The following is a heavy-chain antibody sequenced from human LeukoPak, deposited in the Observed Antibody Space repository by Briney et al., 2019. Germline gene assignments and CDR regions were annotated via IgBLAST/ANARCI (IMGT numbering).Heavy chain of an antibody. V-gene: IGHV3-48*04. CDR3: ARDQKISSASWFDP. D-gene: IGHD6-6*01. CDR2: ISSSGNTI. J-gene: IGHJ5*02. CDR1: GFTFSFYT. Sequence: PGGSLRLSCAASGFTFSFYTMHWVRQAPGKGLEWLSYISSSGNTIFYADSVRGRFTIYRDNAKNSLYLQMNSLRAEDTAVYYCARDQKISSASWFDPWGQGTLVTVSS.